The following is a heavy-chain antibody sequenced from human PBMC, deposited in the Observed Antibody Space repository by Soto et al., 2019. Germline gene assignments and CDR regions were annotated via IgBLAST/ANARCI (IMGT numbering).Heavy chain of an antibody. J-gene: IGHJ6*02. CDR2: IYQSGST. D-gene: IGHD1-26*01. Sequence: SEALCDPWGGSGGTLSRDRWRGWVRLPPGKGLEWSGEIYQSGSTNYNPSLKSRVTISVDKSKDQFSLKLSSVTAADTAVYNCARVSGSYYYRMAVCGQGSIVT. CDR3: ARVSGSYYYRMAV. CDR1: GGTLSRDRW. V-gene: IGHV4-4*02.